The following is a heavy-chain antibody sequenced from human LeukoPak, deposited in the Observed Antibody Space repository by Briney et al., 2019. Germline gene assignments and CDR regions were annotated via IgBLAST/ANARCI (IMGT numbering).Heavy chain of an antibody. V-gene: IGHV4-59*01. CDR3: ARDMRCMDV. D-gene: IGHD2-2*01. J-gene: IGHJ6*02. CDR1: GGSISSYY. Sequence: SETLSLTCTVSGGSISSYYWSWIWQPPGKGLEWIGYIYYSGSTNYNPSLKSRVAISVDTSKNQFSLKLSSVTAADTAVYYCARDMRCMDVWGQGTTVTVSS. CDR2: IYYSGST.